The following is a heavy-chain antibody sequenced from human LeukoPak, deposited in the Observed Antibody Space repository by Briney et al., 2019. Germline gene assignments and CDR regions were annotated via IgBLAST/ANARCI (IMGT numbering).Heavy chain of an antibody. J-gene: IGHJ6*03. CDR3: ARAGFRCSSTSCYTDYYYYYMDV. CDR1: GGSISSGDYY. Sequence: SQTLSLTCTVSGGSISSGDYYWSWIRQPPGKGLEWIGYIYYSGSTYYNPSLKSRVTISVDTSKNQLSLKLSSVTAADTAVYYCARAGFRCSSTSCYTDYYYYYMDVWGKGTTVTVSS. CDR2: IYYSGST. V-gene: IGHV4-30-4*08. D-gene: IGHD2-2*02.